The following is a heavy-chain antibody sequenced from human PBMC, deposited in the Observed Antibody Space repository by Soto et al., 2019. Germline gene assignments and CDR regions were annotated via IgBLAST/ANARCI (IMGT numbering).Heavy chain of an antibody. D-gene: IGHD6-19*01. V-gene: IGHV3-30-3*01. CDR1: GFTFSSYA. J-gene: IGHJ4*02. Sequence: QVQLVESGGGVVQPGRSLRLSCAASGFTFSSYAMHWVRQAPGKGLEWVAVISYDGSNKYYADSVKGRFTISRNNSKNTLDLQMNSLRAEDTAVYYCARDHSEAVAGTAMGYYFDYWGQGTLVTVSS. CDR2: ISYDGSNK. CDR3: ARDHSEAVAGTAMGYYFDY.